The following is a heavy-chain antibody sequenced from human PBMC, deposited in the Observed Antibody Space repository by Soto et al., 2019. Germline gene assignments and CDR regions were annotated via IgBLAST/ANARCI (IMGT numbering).Heavy chain of an antibody. CDR2: ISGSGGST. CDR3: AKFSITYGALDAFDI. D-gene: IGHD4-17*01. CDR1: GVTFCSYA. J-gene: IGHJ3*02. Sequence: GGSLRLSCAASGVTFCSYAMGWVRQAPGKGLEWVSAISGSGGSTYYADSVKGRFTISRDNSKNTLYLQMNSLRAEDTAVYYCAKFSITYGALDAFDIWGQGTMVTVSS. V-gene: IGHV3-23*01.